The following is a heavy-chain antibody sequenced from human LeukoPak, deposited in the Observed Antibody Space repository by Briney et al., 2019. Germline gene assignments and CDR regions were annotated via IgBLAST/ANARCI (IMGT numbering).Heavy chain of an antibody. D-gene: IGHD5-18*01. CDR2: ISGDGGST. V-gene: IGHV3-43*02. J-gene: IGHJ5*02. CDR1: GFTFDDYA. Sequence: GGSLRLSCAASGFTFDDYAMHWVRQAPGKGLEWVSLISGDGGSTYYADSVKGRITISRDNAKNSLYLQMNSLRAEDMALYYCAKGIGYSYGGNWFDPWGQGTLVTVSS. CDR3: AKGIGYSYGGNWFDP.